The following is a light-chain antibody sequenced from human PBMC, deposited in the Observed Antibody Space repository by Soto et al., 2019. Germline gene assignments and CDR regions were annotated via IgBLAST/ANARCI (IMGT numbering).Light chain of an antibody. CDR1: QDISNY. Sequence: DIQMTQSPSSLSASVGYRVTITCQASQDISNYLNWYQQKPGKPPKLLIYDASTLETGVSSRFSGSGSGTDFTFTISSLQPEDYATYSCQQYDSPPLTFGGGTKVDIK. CDR2: DAS. J-gene: IGKJ4*01. V-gene: IGKV1-33*01. CDR3: QQYDSPPLT.